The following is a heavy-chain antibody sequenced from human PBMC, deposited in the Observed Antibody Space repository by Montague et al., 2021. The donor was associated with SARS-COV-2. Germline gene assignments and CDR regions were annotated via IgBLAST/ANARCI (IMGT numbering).Heavy chain of an antibody. CDR3: ARDRDYGDSVGIDY. V-gene: IGHV3-30-3*01. J-gene: IGHJ4*02. CDR2: ISYDGINK. Sequence: SLRLSCVASGFTFSSYALHWVRQAPGKGLEWVAVISYDGINKYYADSVKGRFTISRDNSKNTLYLQMNSLRAEDTAVYYCARDRDYGDSVGIDYWGQGTLVTVSS. CDR1: GFTFSSYA. D-gene: IGHD4-17*01.